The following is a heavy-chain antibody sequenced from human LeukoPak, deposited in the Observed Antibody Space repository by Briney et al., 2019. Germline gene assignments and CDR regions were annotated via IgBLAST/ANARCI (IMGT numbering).Heavy chain of an antibody. J-gene: IGHJ4*02. CDR3: ARGPNLYYDISGYEDY. V-gene: IGHV1-69*05. Sequence: GPSVKVSCKASGGTFSSYAISWVRQAPGQGLEWMGRIIPIFGTANYAQKFQGRVTITTDESTSTAYMELSSLRSEDTAVYYCARGPNLYYDISGYEDYWGQGTLVTVSS. CDR2: IIPIFGTA. CDR1: GGTFSSYA. D-gene: IGHD3-22*01.